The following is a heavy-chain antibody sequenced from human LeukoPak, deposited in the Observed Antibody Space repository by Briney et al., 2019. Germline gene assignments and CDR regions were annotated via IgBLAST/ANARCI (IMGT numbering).Heavy chain of an antibody. V-gene: IGHV1-46*01. CDR3: ARGHVLLWFGELFGIDY. Sequence: ASVKVSCKASGYTFTSYYMHWVRQAPGQGLEWMGIINPSGGSTSYAQKFQGRVTMTRDTSTSTVYMELSSLRSEDTAVYYCARGHVLLWFGELFGIDYWGQGTLVTVSS. J-gene: IGHJ4*02. D-gene: IGHD3-10*01. CDR1: GYTFTSYY. CDR2: INPSGGST.